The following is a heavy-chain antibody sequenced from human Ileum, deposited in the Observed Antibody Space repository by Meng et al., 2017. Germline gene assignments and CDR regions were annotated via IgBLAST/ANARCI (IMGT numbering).Heavy chain of an antibody. V-gene: IGHV3-30*04. CDR1: GFTFSSYA. CDR3: ASQPANYDLRGIDY. CDR2: ISNDGSNN. J-gene: IGHJ4*02. Sequence: GESLKISCAASGFTFSSYAMRWVRQAPGKGLEWVAFISNDGSNNYYADSVKGRFSISRDNSKNTLYLHMNSLRAEDTAVYYCASQPANYDLRGIDYWGQGTLVTVSS. D-gene: IGHD3-22*01.